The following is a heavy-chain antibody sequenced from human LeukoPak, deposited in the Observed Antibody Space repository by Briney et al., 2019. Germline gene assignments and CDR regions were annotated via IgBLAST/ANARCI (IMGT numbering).Heavy chain of an antibody. CDR1: GFTFSGYY. CDR3: ARDYGGSSPFDY. J-gene: IGHJ4*02. V-gene: IGHV3-11*04. Sequence: GGSLRLSCAASGFTFSGYYMNWIRQAPGKGLEWVSHISSSGSIIYYADSVKGRFTISRDNAKNSLYLHMNSLRAEDTAVYYCARDYGGSSPFDYWGQGTLVTVSS. CDR2: ISSSGSII. D-gene: IGHD4-23*01.